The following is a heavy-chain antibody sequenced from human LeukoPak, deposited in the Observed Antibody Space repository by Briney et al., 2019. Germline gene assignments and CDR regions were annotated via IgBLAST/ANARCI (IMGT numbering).Heavy chain of an antibody. V-gene: IGHV3-53*01. CDR2: IYSGGST. Sequence: GGSLRLSCAPSGFTVTTNCMSWVRQAPGKGLEWVSIIYSGGSTYYADSVKGRFTISRDNSKNTLFLQMNSLRADDTAVYYCARAMNGDSYFDYWGQGTLVTVSS. J-gene: IGHJ4*02. CDR3: ARAMNGDSYFDY. CDR1: GFTVTTNC. D-gene: IGHD4-17*01.